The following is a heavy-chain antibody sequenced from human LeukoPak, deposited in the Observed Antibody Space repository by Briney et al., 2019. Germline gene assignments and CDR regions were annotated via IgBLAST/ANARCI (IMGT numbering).Heavy chain of an antibody. J-gene: IGHJ4*02. CDR1: GFTFSTYA. V-gene: IGHV3-48*04. Sequence: PGGSLRLSCAASGFTFSTYAVNRVRQAPGKGLEWVSYISSSGSTIYYADSVKGRFTISRDNAKNSLYLQMNSLRAEDTAVYYCARDEGILAYSNYGFDYWGQGTLVTVSS. CDR3: ARDEGILAYSNYGFDY. CDR2: ISSSGSTI. D-gene: IGHD4-11*01.